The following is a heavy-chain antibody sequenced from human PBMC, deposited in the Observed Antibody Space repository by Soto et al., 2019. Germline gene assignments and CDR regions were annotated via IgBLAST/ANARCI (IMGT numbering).Heavy chain of an antibody. CDR1: GGSISSGGYY. V-gene: IGHV4-31*03. Sequence: QVQLQESGPGLVKPSQTLSLTCTVSGGSISSGGYYWSWIRQHPGKGLEWIGYIYYSGSTYYNPCLKRRVTISVDTSKNQFSLKLSSVTAPDTAVYYCARGVVPAASYYNWFDPWGQGTLVTVSS. CDR3: ARGVVPAASYYNWFDP. D-gene: IGHD2-2*01. CDR2: IYYSGST. J-gene: IGHJ5*02.